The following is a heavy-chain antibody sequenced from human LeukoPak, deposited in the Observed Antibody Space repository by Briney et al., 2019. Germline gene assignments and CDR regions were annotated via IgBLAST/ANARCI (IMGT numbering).Heavy chain of an antibody. Sequence: PGGSLRLSCAASGFTFSSYGMHWVRQAPGKGLEWVAFIRYDGSNKYYADSVKGRFTISRDNSKNTLYLQMNSLRAEDTGVYYCARDRVGLVPGITRYWGQGTLVTVSS. V-gene: IGHV3-30*02. CDR3: ARDRVGLVPGITRY. CDR1: GFTFSSYG. CDR2: IRYDGSNK. D-gene: IGHD1-7*01. J-gene: IGHJ4*02.